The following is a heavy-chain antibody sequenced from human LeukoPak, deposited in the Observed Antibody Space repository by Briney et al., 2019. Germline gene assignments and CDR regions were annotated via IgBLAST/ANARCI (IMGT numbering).Heavy chain of an antibody. CDR2: ISSSSSTI. J-gene: IGHJ2*01. V-gene: IGHV3-48*04. CDR1: GFTFSSYS. CDR3: TRTTVTADWYFDV. D-gene: IGHD4-11*01. Sequence: GGSLRLSCAATGFTFSSYSMNWVRQAPGKGLEWVSYISSSSSTIYYADSVKGRFTVSRDNAKNTLYLHIDNLRAEDSAVYYCTRTTVTADWYFDVWGRGTRVTVSS.